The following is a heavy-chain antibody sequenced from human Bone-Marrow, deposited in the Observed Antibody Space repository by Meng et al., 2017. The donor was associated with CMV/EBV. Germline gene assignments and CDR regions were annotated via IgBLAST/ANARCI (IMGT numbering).Heavy chain of an antibody. Sequence: AAVKLSCKASAYTSTGYYMHWVRQAPGQGLEWMGWINPNSGGTNYAQKFQGRVTMTRDTSISTAYMELSRLRSDDTAVYYCARGKGRGYDFWSGYDYYYYYGMDVWGQGTTVTVSS. CDR2: INPNSGGT. CDR1: AYTSTGYY. V-gene: IGHV1-2*02. D-gene: IGHD3-3*01. J-gene: IGHJ6*02. CDR3: ARGKGRGYDFWSGYDYYYYYGMDV.